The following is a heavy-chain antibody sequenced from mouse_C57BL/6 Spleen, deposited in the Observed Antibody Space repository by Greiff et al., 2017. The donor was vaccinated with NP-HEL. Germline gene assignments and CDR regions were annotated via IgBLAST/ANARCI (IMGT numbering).Heavy chain of an antibody. J-gene: IGHJ4*01. V-gene: IGHV5-16*01. D-gene: IGHD2-5*01. CDR2: INYDGSST. CDR1: GFTFSDYY. CDR3: ASQSNGDAMDY. Sequence: EVKLMESEGGLVQPGSSMKLSCTASGFTFSDYYMAWVRQVPEKGLEWVANINYDGSSTYYLDSLKSRFIISRDNAKNILYLQMSSLKSEDTATYYCASQSNGDAMDYWGQGTSVTVSS.